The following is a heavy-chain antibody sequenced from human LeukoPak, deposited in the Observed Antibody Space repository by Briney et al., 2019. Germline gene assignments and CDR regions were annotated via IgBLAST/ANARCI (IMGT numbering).Heavy chain of an antibody. V-gene: IGHV3-30*01. Sequence: GGSLGLSCAASGFTFGNHAMHWVRQAPGMGLEWVAVISYEASNKYYADSVKGRFTISRDNSKNMLYLQMNSLRAEDTAVYYCARDYLVGCTDTICYPIDYWGQGTLVTVSS. CDR2: ISYEASNK. CDR1: GFTFGNHA. J-gene: IGHJ4*02. CDR3: ARDYLVGCTDTICYPIDY. D-gene: IGHD2-8*02.